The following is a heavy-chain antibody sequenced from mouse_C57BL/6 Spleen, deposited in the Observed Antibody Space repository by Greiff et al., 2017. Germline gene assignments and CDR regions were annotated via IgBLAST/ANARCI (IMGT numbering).Heavy chain of an antibody. V-gene: IGHV1-61*01. J-gene: IGHJ3*01. CDR1: GYTFTSYW. CDR2: IYPSDSET. Sequence: QVQLKQPGAELVRPGSSVKLSCKASGYTFTSYWMDWVKQRPGQGLEWIGNIYPSDSETHYNQKFKDKATLTVDNSSRTAYLQLSSLTSEDSAVYYCARGYYYGSSPFAYWGQGTLVTVSA. CDR3: ARGYYYGSSPFAY. D-gene: IGHD1-1*01.